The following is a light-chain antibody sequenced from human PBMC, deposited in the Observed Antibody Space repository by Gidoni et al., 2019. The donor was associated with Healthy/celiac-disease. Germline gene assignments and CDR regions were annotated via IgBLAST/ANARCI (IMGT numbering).Light chain of an antibody. Sequence: EIVLPQSPGTLSLSPGERATLSSRASQSVSSSYLSWYQQKTGQAPRLHIYGAYSRATGIPDRFSGSGSGTDFTLTISRLGPEDFAVYYCQQYGSSLLTFGGGTKVEIK. CDR1: QSVSSSY. J-gene: IGKJ4*01. CDR3: QQYGSSLLT. CDR2: GAY. V-gene: IGKV3-20*01.